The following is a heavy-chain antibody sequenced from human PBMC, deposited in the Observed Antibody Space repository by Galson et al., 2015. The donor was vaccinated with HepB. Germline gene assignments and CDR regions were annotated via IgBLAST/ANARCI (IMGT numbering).Heavy chain of an antibody. J-gene: IGHJ6*02. D-gene: IGHD3-10*01. CDR3: ARAMVRGVNPRLFVGGMDV. CDR1: GSTFTSYY. CDR2: INPSGGST. Sequence: SVKVSCKASGSTFTSYYMHWVRQAPGQGLEWMGIINPSGGSTSYAQKFQGRVTMTRDTSTSTVYMELSSLRSEDTAVYYCARAMVRGVNPRLFVGGMDVWGQGTTVTVSS. V-gene: IGHV1-46*01.